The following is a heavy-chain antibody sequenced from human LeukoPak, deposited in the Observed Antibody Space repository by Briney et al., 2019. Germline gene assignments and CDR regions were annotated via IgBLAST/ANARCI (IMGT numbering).Heavy chain of an antibody. V-gene: IGHV3-30-3*01. CDR1: GFTFSSYV. D-gene: IGHD3-22*01. Sequence: GRSLRLSCAASGFTFSSYVMHWVRQAPGRGLEWVAVISYDGSNKYYADSVKGRFTISRDNSKNTLYLQMNSLRAEDTAVYYCATPYYDSSGYYYGVLDYWGQGTLVTVSS. CDR2: ISYDGSNK. CDR3: ATPYYDSSGYYYGVLDY. J-gene: IGHJ4*02.